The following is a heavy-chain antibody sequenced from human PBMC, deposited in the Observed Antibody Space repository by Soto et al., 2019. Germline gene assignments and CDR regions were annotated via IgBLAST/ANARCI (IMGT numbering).Heavy chain of an antibody. J-gene: IGHJ6*02. D-gene: IGHD4-17*01. CDR3: ARENMFFGDYDAAYYYYGMYV. V-gene: IGHV4-30-4*01. CDR1: GGSISSGDYY. Sequence: SSETLSLTCTVSGGSISSGDYYWSWIRQPPGKGLEWIGYIYYSGSTYYNPSLKSRVTISVDTSKNQFSLKLSSVTAADTAVYYCARENMFFGDYDAAYYYYGMYVWGQGTTVPVS. CDR2: IYYSGST.